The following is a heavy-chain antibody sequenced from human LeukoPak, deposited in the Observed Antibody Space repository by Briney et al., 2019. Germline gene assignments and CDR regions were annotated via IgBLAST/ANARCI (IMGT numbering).Heavy chain of an antibody. D-gene: IGHD5-24*01. J-gene: IGHJ3*02. CDR1: GFTFSTYI. V-gene: IGHV3-21*04. Sequence: GGSLRLSCAASGFTFSTYIMNWVRQTPGKGLEWVSSIGTSTSYIYYADSVKGRFTISRDNAKNSLYLQMNSLRAEDTAIYFCAKDIWRWAFDIWGQGTMVTVSS. CDR2: IGTSTSYI. CDR3: AKDIWRWAFDI.